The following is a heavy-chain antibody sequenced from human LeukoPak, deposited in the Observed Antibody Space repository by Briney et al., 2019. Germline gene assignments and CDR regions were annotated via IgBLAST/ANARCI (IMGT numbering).Heavy chain of an antibody. CDR2: IIPIFGTA. Sequence: SVKVSCKASGGTFSSYAISWVRQAPGQGLEWMGGIIPIFGTANYAQKFQGRVTITADESTSTAYMELSSLRSEGTAVYYCGTQIAVAGKVFDYWGQGTLVTVSS. V-gene: IGHV1-69*13. CDR1: GGTFSSYA. D-gene: IGHD6-19*01. CDR3: GTQIAVAGKVFDY. J-gene: IGHJ4*02.